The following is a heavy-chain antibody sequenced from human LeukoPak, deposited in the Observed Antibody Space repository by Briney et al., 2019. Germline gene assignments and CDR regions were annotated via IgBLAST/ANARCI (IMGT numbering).Heavy chain of an antibody. Sequence: GGSLRLSCAASGFTFSSYYMTWVRQAPGKGLEWVSTITSSGGSTYYADSVKGRFTISRDNSKNTLNLLMMSLRDEDTAVYFCARDRGYCGGDGCYSTYFDYWGQGTPVTVSS. V-gene: IGHV3-23*01. CDR3: ARDRGYCGGDGCYSTYFDY. D-gene: IGHD2-15*01. CDR1: GFTFSSYY. J-gene: IGHJ4*02. CDR2: ITSSGGST.